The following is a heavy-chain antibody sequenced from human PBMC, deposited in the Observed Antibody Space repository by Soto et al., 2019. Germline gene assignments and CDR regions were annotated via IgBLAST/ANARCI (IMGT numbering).Heavy chain of an antibody. CDR1: GYTFTSYG. CDR3: AIDVICGGYCYYYYYYGMDV. CDR2: ISAYNGNT. J-gene: IGHJ6*02. Sequence: ASVKVSCKASGYTFTSYGISWVRQAPGQGLEWMGWISAYNGNTNYAQKLQGRVTMTTDTSTSTAYMELRSLRSDDTAVYYCAIDVICGGYCYYYYYYGMDVWGQGTTVTVSS. D-gene: IGHD2-21*02. V-gene: IGHV1-18*01.